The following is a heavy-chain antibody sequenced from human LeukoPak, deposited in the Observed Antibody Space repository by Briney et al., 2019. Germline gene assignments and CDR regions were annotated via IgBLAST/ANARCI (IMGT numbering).Heavy chain of an antibody. J-gene: IGHJ4*02. CDR2: ISYDGSNK. V-gene: IGHV3-30*04. D-gene: IGHD6-19*01. Sequence: GGSLRLSCAASGFTFSSYAMHWVRQAPGKGLEWVAVISYDGSNKYYADSVKGRFTISRDNSKNTLYLQMNSLRAEDTAVYYCARQDGYNSGYWGQGTLVTVSS. CDR1: GFTFSSYA. CDR3: ARQDGYNSGY.